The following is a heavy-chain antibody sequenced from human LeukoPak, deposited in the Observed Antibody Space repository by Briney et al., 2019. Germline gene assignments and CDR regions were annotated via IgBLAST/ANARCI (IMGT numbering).Heavy chain of an antibody. J-gene: IGHJ4*01. D-gene: IGHD2-8*01. CDR1: GLTFSSFA. CDR2: VSGGDGGS. Sequence: PGGSLRLSCEVSGLTFSSFALAWVRQAPGKRREWVSAVSGGDGGSHYADSVKGRFTISRDNSKNTIYLQMTSLRVEDTAMYFCGSDPNGDYVGALGYWGRGTLVTVSS. CDR3: GSDPNGDYVGALGY. V-gene: IGHV3-23*01.